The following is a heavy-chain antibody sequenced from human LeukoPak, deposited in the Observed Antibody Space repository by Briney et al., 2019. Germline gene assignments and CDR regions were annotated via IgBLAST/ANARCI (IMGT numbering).Heavy chain of an antibody. Sequence: SETLSLTCTVSGGSISSYYWSWIRQPAGKGLEWIGRIYTSGSTNYNPSLKSRVTISVDTSKNQFSLKLSSVTAADTAVYYCAGSVTPNYYYYYMDVWGKGTTVTVSS. CDR1: GGSISSYY. J-gene: IGHJ6*03. CDR3: AGSVTPNYYYYYMDV. D-gene: IGHD1-14*01. CDR2: IYTSGST. V-gene: IGHV4-4*07.